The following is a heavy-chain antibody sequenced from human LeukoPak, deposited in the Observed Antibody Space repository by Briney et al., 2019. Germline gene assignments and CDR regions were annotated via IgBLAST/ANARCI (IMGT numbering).Heavy chain of an antibody. CDR1: GFTFSSYA. CDR2: ISYDGSNK. CDR3: AKDRYGSGSYYNARLYSLYYFDY. J-gene: IGHJ4*02. Sequence: GGSLRLSCAASGFTFSSYAMHWVRQAPGKGLEWVAVISYDGSNKYYADSVKGRFTISRDNSKNTLYLQMNSLRAEDTAVYYCAKDRYGSGSYYNARLYSLYYFDYWGQGTLVTVSS. D-gene: IGHD3-10*01. V-gene: IGHV3-30-3*01.